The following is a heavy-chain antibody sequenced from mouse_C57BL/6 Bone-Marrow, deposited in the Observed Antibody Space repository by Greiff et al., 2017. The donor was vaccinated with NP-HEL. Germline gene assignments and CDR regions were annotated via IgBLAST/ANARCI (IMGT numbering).Heavy chain of an antibody. J-gene: IGHJ4*01. V-gene: IGHV1-75*01. Sequence: QVQLKESGPELVKPGASVKISCKASGYTFTDYYINWVKQRPGQGLEWIGWIFPGSGSTYYNEKFKGKATLTVDKSSSTAYMLLSSLTSEDSAVYFCARPRYGSSYPYYAMDYWGQGTSVTGSS. CDR1: GYTFTDYY. D-gene: IGHD1-1*01. CDR2: IFPGSGST. CDR3: ARPRYGSSYPYYAMDY.